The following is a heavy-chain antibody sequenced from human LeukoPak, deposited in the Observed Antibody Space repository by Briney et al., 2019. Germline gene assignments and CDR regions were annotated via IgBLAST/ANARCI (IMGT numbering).Heavy chain of an antibody. V-gene: IGHV1-2*06. J-gene: IGHJ6*02. D-gene: IGHD3-10*01. Sequence: ASVKVSCKASGYTFTGYYMHWVRQAPGQGLEWMGRINPNSGGTNYAQKFQGRVTMTRDTSISTAYMELSRLRSDDTAVYYCARVIGYYGSGSYYNRSYSMDVWGQGTTVTVSS. CDR3: ARVIGYYGSGSYYNRSYSMDV. CDR1: GYTFTGYY. CDR2: INPNSGGT.